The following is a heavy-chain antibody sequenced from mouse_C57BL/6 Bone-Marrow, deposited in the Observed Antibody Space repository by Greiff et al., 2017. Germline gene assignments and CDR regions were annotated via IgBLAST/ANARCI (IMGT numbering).Heavy chain of an antibody. J-gene: IGHJ2*01. Sequence: EVKLVESGGGLVQPGGSLKLSCAASGFTFSDYYMYWVRQTPEKRLEWVAYISNGGGSTYYPDTVKGRFTISRDNAKHTLYLQMSRLKSEDTAMYYCARQGYYGNFDYWGQGTTLPVSS. V-gene: IGHV5-12*01. D-gene: IGHD1-1*01. CDR1: GFTFSDYY. CDR2: ISNGGGST. CDR3: ARQGYYGNFDY.